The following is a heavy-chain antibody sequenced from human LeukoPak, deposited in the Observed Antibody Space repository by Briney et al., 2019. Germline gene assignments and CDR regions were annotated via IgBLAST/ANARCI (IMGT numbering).Heavy chain of an antibody. CDR1: GYTLTELS. CDR2: FDPEDGET. V-gene: IGHV1-24*01. CDR3: ATLYSSSWDEGVVDY. D-gene: IGHD6-13*01. Sequence: ASVKVSCKVSGYTLTELSMHWVRQAPGKGLEWMGGFDPEDGETIYAQKFQGRVTMTEDTSTDTAYKELSSLRSEDTAVYYCATLYSSSWDEGVVDYWGQGTLVTVSS. J-gene: IGHJ4*02.